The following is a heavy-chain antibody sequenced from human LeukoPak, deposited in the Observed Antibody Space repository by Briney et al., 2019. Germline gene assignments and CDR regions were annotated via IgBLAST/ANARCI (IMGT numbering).Heavy chain of an antibody. Sequence: SETLSLTCTVSGYSISSGYYWGWIRQPPGKGLEWIGSIYHSGSTYYNPSLKSRVTISVDTSKNQFSLKLSSVTAADTAVYYCARAGSSSWAVNWFDPWGQGTLVTVSS. V-gene: IGHV4-38-2*02. D-gene: IGHD6-13*01. CDR3: ARAGSSSWAVNWFDP. J-gene: IGHJ5*02. CDR2: IYHSGST. CDR1: GYSISSGYY.